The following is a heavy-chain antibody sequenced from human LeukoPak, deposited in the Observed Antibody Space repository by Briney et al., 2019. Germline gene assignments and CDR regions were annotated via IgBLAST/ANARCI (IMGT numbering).Heavy chain of an antibody. V-gene: IGHV3-53*01. CDR2: MYAAGTT. D-gene: IGHD6-13*01. CDR1: GFTVSSNY. J-gene: IGHJ5*02. CDR3: ARGGPRGSWPRFDP. Sequence: GGSLRLSCAASGFTVSSNYMTWVRQAPGKGLEWVSVMYAAGTTYYADSVKGRFTISRDNSKNTLSLQMNSLRADDPAVYYCARGGPRGSWPRFDPWGQGTLVTVSS.